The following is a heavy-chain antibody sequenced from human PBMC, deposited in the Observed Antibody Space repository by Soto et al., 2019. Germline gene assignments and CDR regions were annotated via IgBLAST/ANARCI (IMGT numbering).Heavy chain of an antibody. CDR1: GFTFSSYG. J-gene: IGHJ2*01. CDR2: ISYDGSNK. CDR3: AKDHYTVTGNYWYFDL. Sequence: QVQLVESGGGVVQPGRSLRLSCAASGFTFSSYGMHWVRQAPGKGLEGGAVISYDGSNKYYADSVKGRFTISRDNSKNTLYLQMNSLRAEDTAVYYCAKDHYTVTGNYWYFDLWGRGTLVTVSS. D-gene: IGHD4-17*01. V-gene: IGHV3-30*18.